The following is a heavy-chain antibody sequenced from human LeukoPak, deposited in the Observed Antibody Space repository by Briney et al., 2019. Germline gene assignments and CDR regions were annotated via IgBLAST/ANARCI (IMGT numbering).Heavy chain of an antibody. D-gene: IGHD6-19*01. Sequence: GGSLRLSCAASGFTFSKYWMLWVRQAPGKGLESVSRINTDGTVTTYADSVEGRFTVSRDNADNTMFLQMNSGRDEDTAVYYCATKQWLAPPPDSWGQGTPVTVSS. CDR3: ATKQWLAPPPDS. CDR2: INTDGTVT. CDR1: GFTFSKYW. J-gene: IGHJ4*02. V-gene: IGHV3-74*01.